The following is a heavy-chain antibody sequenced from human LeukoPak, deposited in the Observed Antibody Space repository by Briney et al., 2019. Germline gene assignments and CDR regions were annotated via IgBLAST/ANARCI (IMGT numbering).Heavy chain of an antibody. J-gene: IGHJ4*02. D-gene: IGHD3-22*01. V-gene: IGHV3-23*01. Sequence: GGSLRLSCAASGFTFSSYWMNWVRQAPGRGLEWASSTAGSGISKDYADSVKGRFTISKDKSKNTLYLQMDNLRAEDTGVYFCARLPTFYYDSSGYHYDYWGQGTLVTVSS. CDR1: GFTFSSYW. CDR3: ARLPTFYYDSSGYHYDY. CDR2: TAGSGISK.